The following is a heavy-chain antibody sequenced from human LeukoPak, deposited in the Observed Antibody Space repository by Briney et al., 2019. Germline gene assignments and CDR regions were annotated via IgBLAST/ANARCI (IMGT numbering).Heavy chain of an antibody. CDR1: GYTFTGYY. CDR2: INPNSGGT. Sequence: GASVKVSCKASGYTFTGYYIHWVRQAPGQGLEWMGWINPNSGGTNYAQKFLGRVTMTRDTSISTAYMDLSGLTSDDTAVYYCAKVRQWGVGPTGRLFYFDFWGQGTLVTVSS. D-gene: IGHD1-26*01. CDR3: AKVRQWGVGPTGRLFYFDF. J-gene: IGHJ4*02. V-gene: IGHV1-2*02.